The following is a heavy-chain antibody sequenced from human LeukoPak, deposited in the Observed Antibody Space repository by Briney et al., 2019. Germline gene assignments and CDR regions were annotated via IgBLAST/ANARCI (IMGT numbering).Heavy chain of an antibody. D-gene: IGHD1-26*01. J-gene: IGHJ4*02. Sequence: GASVKVSCKASGYTFTSYGISWVRQAPGQGLEWMGWISAYNGNTNYAQKLQGRVTMTTDTSTSTAYMELRSLRSEDTAVYYCARISPIKWEPHFDYWGQGTLVTVSS. CDR3: ARISPIKWEPHFDY. CDR1: GYTFTSYG. CDR2: ISAYNGNT. V-gene: IGHV1-18*01.